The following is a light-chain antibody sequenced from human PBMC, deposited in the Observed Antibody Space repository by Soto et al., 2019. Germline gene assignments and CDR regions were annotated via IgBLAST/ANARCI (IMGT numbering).Light chain of an antibody. CDR3: QQYHNWPRRP. Sequence: EIVMTQSPATLSVSPGERATLSCRASQSVSSNLAWYQQKPGQAPRLLIYGASTRATGIPARFSGSGSGTEFTLTISSLQSEDFSGYYCQQYHNWPRRPFGQGPKLDIK. CDR2: GAS. CDR1: QSVSSN. V-gene: IGKV3-15*01. J-gene: IGKJ1*01.